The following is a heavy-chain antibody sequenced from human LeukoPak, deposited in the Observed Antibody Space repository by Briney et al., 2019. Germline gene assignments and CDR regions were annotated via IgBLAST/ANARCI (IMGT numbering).Heavy chain of an antibody. V-gene: IGHV1-2*02. CDR1: GYTFTGYY. CDR3: ARAKAVAGKGGKYYFDY. Sequence: ASVKVSCKASGYTFTGYYMHWVRQAPGQGLEWMGWINPNSGGTNYAQKLQGRVTMTTDTSTSTAYMELRSLRSDDTAVYYCARAKAVAGKGGKYYFDYWGQGTLVTVSS. CDR2: INPNSGGT. D-gene: IGHD6-19*01. J-gene: IGHJ4*02.